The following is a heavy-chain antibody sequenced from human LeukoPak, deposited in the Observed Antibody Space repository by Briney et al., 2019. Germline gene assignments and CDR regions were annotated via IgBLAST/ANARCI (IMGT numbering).Heavy chain of an antibody. CDR3: AASSGYYYAAFDI. CDR2: IVVGSGNT. Sequence: GASVKVSCKASGFTFTSSAMQWVRQARGQRLEWIGWIVVGSGNTNYAQKFQERVTTTRDMSTSTAYMELSSLRSEDTAVYYCAASSGYYYAAFDIWGQGTMVTVSS. J-gene: IGHJ3*02. D-gene: IGHD3-22*01. V-gene: IGHV1-58*02. CDR1: GFTFTSSA.